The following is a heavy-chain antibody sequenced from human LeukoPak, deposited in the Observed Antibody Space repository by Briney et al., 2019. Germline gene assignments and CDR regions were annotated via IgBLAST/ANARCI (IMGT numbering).Heavy chain of an antibody. CDR1: GFTFSSFA. CDR3: VKSPHASSSYFDY. J-gene: IGHJ4*02. CDR2: INSNGDIT. V-gene: IGHV3-64D*06. D-gene: IGHD6-13*01. Sequence: GGSLRLSCSASGFTFSSFAMHWVRQAPGKGLEYVSSINSNGDITYYADSVKGRSTISKDNSKNTLFLQMSSLRAEDTAVYYCVKSPHASSSYFDYWGQGTLVTVSS.